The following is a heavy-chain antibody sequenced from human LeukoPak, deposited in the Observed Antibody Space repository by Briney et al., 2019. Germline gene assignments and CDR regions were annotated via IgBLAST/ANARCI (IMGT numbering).Heavy chain of an antibody. CDR3: ARDYDFWSGLNWFDP. D-gene: IGHD3-3*01. Sequence: ASVKVSCKASGYTFTSYGISWVRQAPGQGLEWMGWISAYNGNTNYAQNLQGRVTMTTDTSTSTVYMELRSLRSDDTAVYYCARDYDFWSGLNWFDPWGQGTLVTVSS. V-gene: IGHV1-18*01. CDR2: ISAYNGNT. CDR1: GYTFTSYG. J-gene: IGHJ5*02.